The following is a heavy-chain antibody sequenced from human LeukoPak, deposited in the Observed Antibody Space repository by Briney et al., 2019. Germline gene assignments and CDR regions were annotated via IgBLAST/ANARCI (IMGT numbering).Heavy chain of an antibody. D-gene: IGHD5-18*01. J-gene: IGHJ4*02. CDR2: IYYSGST. CDR1: GGSISSYY. CDR3: ARVGGYSYAPWPFDY. Sequence: PSETLSLTCTVSGGSISSYYWSWIRQSPGKGLEWIGYIYYSGSTNYNPSLKSRVTISVDTSKNQFSLKLSSVTAADTAVYYCARVGGYSYAPWPFDYWGQGTLVTVSS. V-gene: IGHV4-59*01.